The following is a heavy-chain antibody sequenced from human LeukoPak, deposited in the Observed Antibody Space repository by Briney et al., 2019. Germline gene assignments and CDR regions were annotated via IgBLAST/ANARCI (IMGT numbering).Heavy chain of an antibody. CDR3: ARGGYSSSWYISRDY. J-gene: IGHJ4*02. V-gene: IGHV3-7*01. CDR1: AFTLSSYW. D-gene: IGHD6-13*01. CDR2: IKEEGSEK. Sequence: PGGSLSLSCAASAFTLSSYWMTWVRQAAGKGLEWVANIKEEGSEKYYVDSVKGRFSISRDNAENSLYLQMNSLRAEDTAVYYCARGGYSSSWYISRDYWGQGTLVTVSS.